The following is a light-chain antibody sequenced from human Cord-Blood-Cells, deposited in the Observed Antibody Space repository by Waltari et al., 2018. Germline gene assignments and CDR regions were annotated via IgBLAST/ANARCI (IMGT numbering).Light chain of an antibody. V-gene: IGKV1-9*01. J-gene: IGKJ5*01. Sequence: DIQLTQPPSFLSASVGDRVTTPCRASHGISSYLAWYQQKPGKAPKLLIYAASTLQSGVPSRFSGSGSGTEFTLTISSLQPEDFATYYCQQLNSYPITFGQGTRLEIK. CDR2: AAS. CDR3: QQLNSYPIT. CDR1: HGISSY.